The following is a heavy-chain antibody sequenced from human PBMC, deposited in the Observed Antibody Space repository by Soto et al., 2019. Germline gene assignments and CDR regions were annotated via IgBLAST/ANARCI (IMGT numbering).Heavy chain of an antibody. Sequence: SETLSLTCTVSGGSIISGDYFWSWIRQPPGKGLEWIGYIYYSGTTYYNPSLKSRLTISVDTSKNQFSLKPTSVTAADTAVYYCTNYGMDVWGQGTTVTVSS. J-gene: IGHJ6*02. V-gene: IGHV4-30-4*01. CDR2: IYYSGTT. CDR1: GGSIISGDYF. CDR3: TNYGMDV.